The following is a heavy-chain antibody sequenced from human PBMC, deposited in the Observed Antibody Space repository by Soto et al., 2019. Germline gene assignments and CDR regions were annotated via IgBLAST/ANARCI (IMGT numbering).Heavy chain of an antibody. J-gene: IGHJ6*03. CDR3: ARQRKRITDYYYYMDV. V-gene: IGHV4-39*01. Sequence: QLQLQESGPGLVKPSETLSLTCTVSGGSISSSSYYWGWIRQPPGKVLEWIGSIYYSGSTYYNPSLKSRVTISVDTSKNQFSLKLSSVTAADTAVYYCARQRKRITDYYYYMDVWGKGTTVTVSS. D-gene: IGHD3-10*01. CDR2: IYYSGST. CDR1: GGSISSSSYY.